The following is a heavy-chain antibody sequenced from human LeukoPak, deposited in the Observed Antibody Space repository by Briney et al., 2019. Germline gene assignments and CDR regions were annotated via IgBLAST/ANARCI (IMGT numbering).Heavy chain of an antibody. CDR2: IIPILGIA. D-gene: IGHD4-17*01. CDR3: LTTVTDDSDY. Sequence: EASVKVSCKASGGTFSSYAISWVRQAPGQGLEWMGRIIPILGIANYAQKFQGRVTIAADKSTSTAYMELSSLRSEDTAVYYCLTTVTDDSDYWGQGTLVTVSS. CDR1: GGTFSSYA. V-gene: IGHV1-69*04. J-gene: IGHJ4*02.